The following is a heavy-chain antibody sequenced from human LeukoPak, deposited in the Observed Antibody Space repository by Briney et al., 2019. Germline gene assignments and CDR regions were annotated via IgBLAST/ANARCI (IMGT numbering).Heavy chain of an antibody. CDR1: GFTFSSYA. CDR3: AKDGVLISSSWYAVSGYYGMDV. V-gene: IGHV3-23*01. CDR2: ISGSGGST. J-gene: IGHJ6*02. D-gene: IGHD6-13*01. Sequence: GGSLRLSCAASGFTFSSYAMSWVRQAPGKGLEWVSAISGSGGSTYYADSVKGRFTISRDNSKNTLYLQMNSLRAEDTAVYYCAKDGVLISSSWYAVSGYYGMDVWGQGTTVTVSS.